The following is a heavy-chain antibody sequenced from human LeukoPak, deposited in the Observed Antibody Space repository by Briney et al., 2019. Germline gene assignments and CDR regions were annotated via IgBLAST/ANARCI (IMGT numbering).Heavy chain of an antibody. Sequence: SETLSLTCAVYGGSFSGYYWSWIRQPPGKGLEWIGEINHSGSTNYNPSLKSRVTISVDTSKNQFSLKLSSVTAADTAVYYCARQGSSSFYSYYSMDVWGKGTTLTVSS. D-gene: IGHD6-13*01. CDR1: GGSFSGYY. V-gene: IGHV4-34*01. CDR2: INHSGST. CDR3: ARQGSSSFYSYYSMDV. J-gene: IGHJ6*03.